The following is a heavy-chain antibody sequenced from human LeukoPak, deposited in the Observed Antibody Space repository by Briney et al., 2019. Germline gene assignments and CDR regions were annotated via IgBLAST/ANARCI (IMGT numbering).Heavy chain of an antibody. CDR3: ARDSGIAAGFDY. V-gene: IGHV3-20*04. D-gene: IGHD6-13*01. J-gene: IGHJ4*02. CDR1: GFTFDDHG. Sequence: GGSLRLSCAASGFTFDDHGMSWVRQAPGKGLEWVSGINWNGGSTGYADSVKGRFTISRDNAKNSLYLQMNSLRAEDTALYYCARDSGIAAGFDYWGQGTLVTVSS. CDR2: INWNGGST.